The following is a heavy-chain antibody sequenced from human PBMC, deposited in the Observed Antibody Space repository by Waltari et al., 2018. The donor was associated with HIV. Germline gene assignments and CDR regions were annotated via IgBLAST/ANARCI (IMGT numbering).Heavy chain of an antibody. Sequence: VQLLESGGGLVQTGGSLRLSCVASGFTFSNYWLHWVRQAPGKGLEWVSSIKGDGSVINYADSVKGRFTISRDNAKNTVYLQMNSLRVEETAVYFCAGGWSLNYWGQGALVTVSS. J-gene: IGHJ4*02. CDR2: IKGDGSVI. CDR1: GFTFSNYW. D-gene: IGHD2-15*01. CDR3: AGGWSLNY. V-gene: IGHV3-74*01.